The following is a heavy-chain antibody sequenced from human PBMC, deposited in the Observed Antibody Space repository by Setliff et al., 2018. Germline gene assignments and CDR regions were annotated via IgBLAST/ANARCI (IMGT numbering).Heavy chain of an antibody. CDR1: GGTFNSYA. CDR3: ARGNYYDSSGYSVDY. V-gene: IGHV1-69*05. CDR2: IIPIFGTA. Sequence: SVKVSCKASGGTFNSYAISWVRQAPGQGLEWMGGIIPIFGTANYAQKFQGRVTITTDESTSTAYMELSSLRSEDTAVYYCARGNYYDSSGYSVDYWGQGTLVTVSS. D-gene: IGHD3-22*01. J-gene: IGHJ4*02.